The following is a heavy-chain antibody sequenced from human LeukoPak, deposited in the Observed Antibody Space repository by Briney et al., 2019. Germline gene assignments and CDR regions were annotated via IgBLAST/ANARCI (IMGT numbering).Heavy chain of an antibody. CDR1: GYRFTVYC. J-gene: IGHJ4*02. V-gene: IGHV1-2*02. CDR3: ATLYGDYVTSDY. Sequence: ASVKVSCKASGYRFTVYCMHWVRQAPGKGLEWMGWINPNSGGTHYAQKFLGRVTMTRDTSISTAYMELSRLTSDDTALYYCATLYGDYVTSDYWGQGTLVTVSS. CDR2: INPNSGGT. D-gene: IGHD4-17*01.